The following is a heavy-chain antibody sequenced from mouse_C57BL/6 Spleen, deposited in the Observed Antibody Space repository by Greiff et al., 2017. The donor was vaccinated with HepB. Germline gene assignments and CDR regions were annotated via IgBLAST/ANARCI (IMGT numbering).Heavy chain of an antibody. Sequence: DVQLVESGGGLVKPGGSLKLSCAASGFTFSDYGMHWVRQAPEKGLEWVAYISSGSSTIYYADTVKGRFTISRDNAKNTLFLQMTSLRSEDTAMYYCARWLLDYFDYWGQGTTLTVSS. CDR1: GFTFSDYG. CDR3: ARWLLDYFDY. CDR2: ISSGSSTI. D-gene: IGHD2-3*01. V-gene: IGHV5-17*01. J-gene: IGHJ2*01.